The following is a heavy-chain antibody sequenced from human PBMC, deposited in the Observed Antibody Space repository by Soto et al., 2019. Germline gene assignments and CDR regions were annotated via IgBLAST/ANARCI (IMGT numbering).Heavy chain of an antibody. V-gene: IGHV4-4*07. J-gene: IGHJ5*02. CDR3: ARTVRCSSTSCNWFDP. Sequence: SETLSLTCTVSGGSISSYYWSWIRQPAGKGLEWIGRIYTSGSTNYNPSLKSRVTMSVDTSKNQFSLKLSSVTAADMAVYYCARTVRCSSTSCNWFDPWGQGTLVTVSS. CDR2: IYTSGST. CDR1: GGSISSYY. D-gene: IGHD2-2*01.